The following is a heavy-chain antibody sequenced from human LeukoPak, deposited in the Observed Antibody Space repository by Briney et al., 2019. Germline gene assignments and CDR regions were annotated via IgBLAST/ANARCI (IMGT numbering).Heavy chain of an antibody. Sequence: GGSLRLSCAASGFTLSSYAMNWVRQAPGKGVEWVSGIIGSGGSTYYADSVKSRLTISRDNTKITLYLQMNSLRAEDTAVYYCAKGSSLRLGPTVEYYFDNWGQGTLVTVSS. CDR2: IIGSGGST. V-gene: IGHV3-23*01. CDR1: GFTLSSYA. J-gene: IGHJ4*02. D-gene: IGHD1-26*01. CDR3: AKGSSLRLGPTVEYYFDN.